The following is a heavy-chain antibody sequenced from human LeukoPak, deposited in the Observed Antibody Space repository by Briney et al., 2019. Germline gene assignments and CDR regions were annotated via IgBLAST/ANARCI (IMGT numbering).Heavy chain of an antibody. Sequence: GGSLRLSCAASGFTFSSYSMNWVRQAPGKGLEWVSSISSSSSYIYSADSVKGRFTISRDNAKNSLYLQMNSLRAEDTAVYYCARDSGQRWLQIIDYWGQGTLVTVSS. J-gene: IGHJ4*02. CDR2: ISSSSSYI. V-gene: IGHV3-21*01. CDR1: GFTFSSYS. D-gene: IGHD5-24*01. CDR3: ARDSGQRWLQIIDY.